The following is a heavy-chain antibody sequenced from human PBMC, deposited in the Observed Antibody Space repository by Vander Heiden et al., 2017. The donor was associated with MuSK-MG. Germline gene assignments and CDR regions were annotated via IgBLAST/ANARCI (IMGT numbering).Heavy chain of an antibody. CDR1: GSTFCSYA. Sequence: EVQLLESGGGLVQPGGSLILPCGASGSTFCSYAISWVRPAPGKGLECVSDIRGSGAGTYYADSVKGRFTISRDNSKNTLYLQMNSLRAEDTAVYYCAKVPYDSTGYYYFDYWGQGTLVTVSS. CDR2: IRGSGAGT. V-gene: IGHV3-23*01. CDR3: AKVPYDSTGYYYFDY. J-gene: IGHJ4*02. D-gene: IGHD3-22*01.